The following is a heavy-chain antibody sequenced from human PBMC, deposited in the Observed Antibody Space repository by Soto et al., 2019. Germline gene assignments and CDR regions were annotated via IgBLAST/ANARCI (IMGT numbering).Heavy chain of an antibody. V-gene: IGHV4-31*03. Sequence: PSETLSITCTVSCGSISSGGYYWSWIRQHPGKGREWIGYSCXSGSAYYNPSLKSRVTISVDTSKNQCSLKLSSVTAGDTAVYYCARAVEYQLLFRYYYGMDVGRQGATVTVSS. CDR2: SCXSGSA. CDR3: ARAVEYQLLFRYYYGMDV. D-gene: IGHD2-2*01. CDR1: CGSISSGGYY. J-gene: IGHJ6*02.